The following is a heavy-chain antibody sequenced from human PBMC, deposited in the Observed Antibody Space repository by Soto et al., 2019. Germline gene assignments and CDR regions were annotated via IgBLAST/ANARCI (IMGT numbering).Heavy chain of an antibody. V-gene: IGHV1-8*01. J-gene: IGHJ4*02. CDR3: TRAGDSGAWISN. D-gene: IGHD2-21*01. CDR1: GYTFTNNG. CDR2: MNPSTGET. Sequence: QVQLVQSGAEVKKPGASVKVSCKASGYTFTNNGINCVRQATGQGLEWMGWMNPSTGETGYTQKFQGRLAMTRDTSVTAAYMELTCLTSEDTAVYYCTRAGDSGAWISNWGQGPLVTVSS.